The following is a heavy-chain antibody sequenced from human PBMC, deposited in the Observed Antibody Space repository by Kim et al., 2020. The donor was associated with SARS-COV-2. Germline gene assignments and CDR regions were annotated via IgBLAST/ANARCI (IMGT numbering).Heavy chain of an antibody. CDR1: GFTFGDYA. CDR2: IRSKAYGGTT. V-gene: IGHV3-49*03. J-gene: IGHJ6*02. CDR3: TSDGVGGYYGSYYYYGMDV. Sequence: GGSLRLSCTASGFTFGDYAMSWFRQAPGKGLEWVGFIRSKAYGGTTEYAASVKGRFTISRDDSKSIAYLQMNSLKTEDTAVYYCTSDGVGGYYGSYYYYGMDVWGQGTTVTVSS. D-gene: IGHD3-22*01.